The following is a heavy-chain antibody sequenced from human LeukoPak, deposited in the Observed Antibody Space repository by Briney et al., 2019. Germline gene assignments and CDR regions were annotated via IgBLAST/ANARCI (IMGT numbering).Heavy chain of an antibody. Sequence: ASVKVSCKASGYTFTTYYMHWVRQAPGQGLEWMGIINPSGGSTSYAQKFQGRVTMTRDTSTSTIYMELSSLRSEDTAVYYRARDGRYRGSTSCRLNWFDPWGQGTLVTVSS. CDR2: INPSGGST. CDR1: GYTFTTYY. J-gene: IGHJ5*02. D-gene: IGHD2-2*01. CDR3: ARDGRYRGSTSCRLNWFDP. V-gene: IGHV1-46*01.